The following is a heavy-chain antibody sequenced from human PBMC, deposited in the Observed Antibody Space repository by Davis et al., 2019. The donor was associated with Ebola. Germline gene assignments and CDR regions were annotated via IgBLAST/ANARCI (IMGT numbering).Heavy chain of an antibody. V-gene: IGHV3-21*01. CDR3: ARASTVTTRLCFFDI. CDR2: ISSSSSYI. CDR1: GFTFSSYS. J-gene: IGHJ3*02. D-gene: IGHD4-17*01. Sequence: PGGSLRLSCAASGFTFSSYSMNWVRQAPGKGLEWVSSISSSSSYIYYADSVKGRFTISRDNAKNSLYLQMNSLRAEDTAVYYCARASTVTTRLCFFDIWGQGTMVTVSS.